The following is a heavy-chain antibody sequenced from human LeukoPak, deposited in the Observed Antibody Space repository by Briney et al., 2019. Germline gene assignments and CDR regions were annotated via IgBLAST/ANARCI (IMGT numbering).Heavy chain of an antibody. J-gene: IGHJ4*02. V-gene: IGHV1-69*05. CDR1: GGTFSSYA. D-gene: IGHD3-9*01. CDR3: ARGPSLLRYFDWYYFDY. Sequence: ASVRVSCKASGGTFSSYAISWVRQAPGQGLGWMGGIIPIFGTANYAQKFQGRVTITTDESTSTAYMELSSLRSEDTAVYYCARGPSLLRYFDWYYFDYWGQGTLVTVSS. CDR2: IIPIFGTA.